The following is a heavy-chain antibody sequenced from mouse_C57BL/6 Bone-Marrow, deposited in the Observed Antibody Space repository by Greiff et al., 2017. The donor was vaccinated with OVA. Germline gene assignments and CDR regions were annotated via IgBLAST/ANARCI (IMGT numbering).Heavy chain of an antibody. Sequence: QVQLQQSGAELVRPGASVKLSCKASGYTFTSYGISWVKQRPGQGLEWIGEIYPRSGNTYYNEKFKGKATLTADKSSSTASMELRSLTSADSAVYFCARGYYGSSYSFAYWGQGTLVTVSA. CDR1: GYTFTSYG. CDR3: ARGYYGSSYSFAY. J-gene: IGHJ3*01. V-gene: IGHV1-81*01. CDR2: IYPRSGNT. D-gene: IGHD1-1*01.